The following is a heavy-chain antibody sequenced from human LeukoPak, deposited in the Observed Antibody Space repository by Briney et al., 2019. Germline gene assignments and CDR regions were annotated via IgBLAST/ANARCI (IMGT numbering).Heavy chain of an antibody. J-gene: IGHJ4*02. CDR2: INHSGST. Sequence: SETLSLTCAVYGGSFSGYYWSWIRQPPGKGLEWIGEINHSGSTNYNPSLKSRVTISVDTSKNQFSLKLSSVTAADTAVYYCARGLTEEGPSSDYWGQGTLVTVSS. CDR3: ARGLTEEGPSSDY. V-gene: IGHV4-34*01. CDR1: GGSFSGYY. D-gene: IGHD7-27*01.